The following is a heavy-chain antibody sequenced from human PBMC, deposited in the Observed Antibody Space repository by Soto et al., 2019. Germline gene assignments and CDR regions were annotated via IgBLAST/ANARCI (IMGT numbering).Heavy chain of an antibody. CDR3: AVTWSVAVARELCFDY. CDR1: GFTFSSYW. V-gene: IGHV3-7*03. D-gene: IGHD6-19*01. CDR2: IKQDGSEK. Sequence: HPGGSLRLSCAASGFTFSSYWMSWVRQAPGKGLEWVANIKQDGSEKYYVDSVKGRFTISRDNAKNSLYLQMNSLRSEDTAVYYCAVTWSVAVARELCFDYWGQGTLVTVSS. J-gene: IGHJ4*02.